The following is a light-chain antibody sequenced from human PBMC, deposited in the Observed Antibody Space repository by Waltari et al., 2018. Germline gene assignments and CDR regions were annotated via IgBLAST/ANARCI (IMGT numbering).Light chain of an antibody. Sequence: DIQMTQSPSSLSASVGARVTITCRDSQSISNYLNWFQHKPGKAPKLLIYTASSLQSGASSRFSGSGSGTDFTLTISSLQPEDFATYYCQQSYSAPPTFGGGTKVEIK. CDR3: QQSYSAPPT. CDR2: TAS. J-gene: IGKJ4*01. V-gene: IGKV1-39*01. CDR1: QSISNY.